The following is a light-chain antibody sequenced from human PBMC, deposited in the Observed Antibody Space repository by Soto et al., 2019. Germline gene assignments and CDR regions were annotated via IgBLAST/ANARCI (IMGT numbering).Light chain of an antibody. V-gene: IGLV2-23*02. CDR2: EVS. CDR1: SSDVGSHNL. J-gene: IGLJ7*01. CDR3: CSYGGSRAV. Sequence: QSALTQPASVSGSPGQSITISCTGTSSDVGSHNLVSWYQQHPGQAPKLMIYEVSKRPLGVSTRFSASKSGNTASLTISGLQPEDEADYYRCSYGGSRAVFGGGTQLTV.